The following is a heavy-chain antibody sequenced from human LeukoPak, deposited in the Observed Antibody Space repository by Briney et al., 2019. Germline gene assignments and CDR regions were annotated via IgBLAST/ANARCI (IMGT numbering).Heavy chain of an antibody. CDR1: GFSFSSFA. D-gene: IGHD6-19*01. Sequence: GGSLRLSCVGSGFSFSSFAMTWVRQAPGKGLEWVSTITGGGNNAYYADSVTGRFTISRDDSKSMLFLQMNSLRPEDTAVYFCAKIIAVTTDYYFDSWGQGTLVTVSA. V-gene: IGHV3-23*01. J-gene: IGHJ4*02. CDR3: AKIIAVTTDYYFDS. CDR2: ITGGGNNA.